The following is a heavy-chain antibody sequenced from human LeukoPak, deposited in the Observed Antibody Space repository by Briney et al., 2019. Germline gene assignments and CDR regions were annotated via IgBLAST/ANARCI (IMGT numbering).Heavy chain of an antibody. CDR2: ISYTGSP. J-gene: IGHJ3*02. CDR3: ARLLNKANSGDPDTFDM. Sequence: PSETLSLTCIVSGGSITSHYWSWIRQSPGKGPEWISYISYTGSPRYNPSFQSRVTISLDTSKTHFSLKLTSVTAADTAVYYCARLLNKANSGDPDTFDMWGPGTMVTVSS. CDR1: GGSITSHY. D-gene: IGHD4-17*01. V-gene: IGHV4-59*08.